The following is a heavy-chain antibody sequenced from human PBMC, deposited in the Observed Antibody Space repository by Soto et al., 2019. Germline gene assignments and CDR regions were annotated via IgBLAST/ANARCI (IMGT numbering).Heavy chain of an antibody. Sequence: ASVKVSCKASGGTFSSYAISWVRQAPGQGLEWMGGIIPILGTANYAQKFQGRVTITADESTSTAYMELSSLRSEDTAVYYCARDREGAYYFDYWGQGTLVTVSS. CDR1: GGTFSSYA. CDR3: ARDREGAYYFDY. D-gene: IGHD1-26*01. V-gene: IGHV1-69*13. J-gene: IGHJ4*02. CDR2: IIPILGTA.